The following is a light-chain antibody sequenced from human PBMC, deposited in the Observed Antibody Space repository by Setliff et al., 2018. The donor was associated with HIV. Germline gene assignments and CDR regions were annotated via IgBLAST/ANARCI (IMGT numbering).Light chain of an antibody. Sequence: QSVLTQPASVSGSPGQSITISCTGTSSDVGGYDYVSWYQQHPGKVPKLMLYEAGNRPSGVSNRFSGSKSGKTASLTISGLQAEDEADYYCCSYTSSTTLVFGTGTKVTVL. J-gene: IGLJ1*01. V-gene: IGLV2-14*01. CDR1: SSDVGGYDY. CDR2: EAG. CDR3: CSYTSSTTLV.